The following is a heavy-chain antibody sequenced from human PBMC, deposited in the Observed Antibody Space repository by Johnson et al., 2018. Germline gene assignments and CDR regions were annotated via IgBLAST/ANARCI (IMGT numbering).Heavy chain of an antibody. CDR3: GREKELTNYFDSV. V-gene: IGHV1-69*01. D-gene: IGHD3-22*01. Sequence: VQLVESGAEVKKPGSSVKVSCMASGDTFTGFAISWVRQAPGQGLEWMGGLIHDLETATYAQKFQGRVSISADEYTNIAYLELNSLISDDTATYSCGREKELTNYFDSVWGQGTLVTVSS. J-gene: IGHJ4*02. CDR1: GDTFTGFA. CDR2: LIHDLETA.